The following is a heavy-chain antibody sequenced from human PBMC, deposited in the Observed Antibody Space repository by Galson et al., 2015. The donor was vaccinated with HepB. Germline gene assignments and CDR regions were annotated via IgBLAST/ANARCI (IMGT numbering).Heavy chain of an antibody. V-gene: IGHV3-64D*06. Sequence: SLRLSCAASAFTFSTYSMHWVRQAPGKGLEYLSSIGTGEHSRYYADSVKGRFTISRDNSKNTVYLQLNSLRLEDTAVYYCVRGYSFFLFDYWGQGTLVTVSS. J-gene: IGHJ4*02. D-gene: IGHD5-18*01. CDR2: IGTGEHSR. CDR3: VRGYSFFLFDY. CDR1: AFTFSTYS.